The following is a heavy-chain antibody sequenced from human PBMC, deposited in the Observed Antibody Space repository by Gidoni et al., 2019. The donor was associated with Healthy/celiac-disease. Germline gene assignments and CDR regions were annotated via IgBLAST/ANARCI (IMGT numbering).Heavy chain of an antibody. CDR1: AFTFSSYG. D-gene: IGHD3-3*01. CDR3: AKDGFGLRFLEWLFDY. V-gene: IGHV3-30*18. CDR2: ISNDGSNK. J-gene: IGHJ4*02. Sequence: QVQLVESGGGVVQPGRSLRLSCAASAFTFSSYGMHWVRQAPGKGLEWVAVISNDGSNKDYADSVKGRFTISRDNSKNTLYLQMNSLRAEDTAVYYCAKDGFGLRFLEWLFDYWGQGTLVTVSS.